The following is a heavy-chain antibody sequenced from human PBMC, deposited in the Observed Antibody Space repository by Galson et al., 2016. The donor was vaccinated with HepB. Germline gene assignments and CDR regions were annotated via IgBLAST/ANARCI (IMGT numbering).Heavy chain of an antibody. CDR1: GYTFTTYF. J-gene: IGHJ5*02. CDR3: ARVWASDWYRGKWFHP. CDR2: INTKTGNP. V-gene: IGHV7-4-1*02. D-gene: IGHD6-19*01. Sequence: SVKVSCNASGYTFTTYFMNWVRQAPGQGLEWMGWINTKTGNPTYAQGFRGRFVFSLDTSVSTAYLQINNLQAEDTAMYFCARVWASDWYRGKWFHPWGQGTLVTVSS.